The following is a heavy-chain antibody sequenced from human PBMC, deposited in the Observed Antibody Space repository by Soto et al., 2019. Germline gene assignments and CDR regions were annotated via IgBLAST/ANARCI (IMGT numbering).Heavy chain of an antibody. CDR1: GFTFSSYA. Sequence: PGGSLRLSCAASGFTFSSYAMSWVRQAPGKGLEWVSAISGSGGSTYYADSVKGRLTISRDNSKNTLYLQMNSLRAEDTAVYYCAKVGGYSYGHNWFDPWGQGXLVTVYS. CDR3: AKVGGYSYGHNWFDP. CDR2: ISGSGGST. V-gene: IGHV3-23*01. D-gene: IGHD5-18*01. J-gene: IGHJ5*02.